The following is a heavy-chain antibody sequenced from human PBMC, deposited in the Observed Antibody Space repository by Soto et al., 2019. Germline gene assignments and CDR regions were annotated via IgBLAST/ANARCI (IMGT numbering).Heavy chain of an antibody. CDR1: GYILSSFY. D-gene: IGHD3-3*02. J-gene: IGHJ3*01. CDR2: TSGYSGNS. CDR3: ARDIFGHVDAFDL. V-gene: IGHV1-18*01. Sequence: GASVKVSCKASGYILSSFYINWVRQAPGQGLEWMGWTSGYSGNSKYAQKFQGRVTMTTDTSTNTGYMEMRSLTSDDTAVYYCARDIFGHVDAFDLWGQGTMVTV.